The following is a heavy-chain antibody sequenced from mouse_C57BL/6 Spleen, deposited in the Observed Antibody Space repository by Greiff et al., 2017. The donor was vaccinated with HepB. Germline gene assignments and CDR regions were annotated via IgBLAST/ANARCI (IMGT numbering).Heavy chain of an antibody. CDR3: ARDGSSSSYYAMDY. CDR2: NYPGDGDT. CDR1: GYAFSSSW. V-gene: IGHV1-82*01. Sequence: QVQLQQSGPELVKPGASVKISCKASGYAFSSSWMNWVKQRPGKGLEWIGRNYPGDGDTNYNGKFKGKATLTADKSSSTAYMQLSSLTSEDSAVYFCARDGSSSSYYAMDYWGQGTSVTVSS. J-gene: IGHJ4*01. D-gene: IGHD1-1*01.